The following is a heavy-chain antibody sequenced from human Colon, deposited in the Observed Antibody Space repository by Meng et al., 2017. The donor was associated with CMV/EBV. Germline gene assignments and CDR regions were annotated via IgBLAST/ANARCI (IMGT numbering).Heavy chain of an antibody. CDR3: ARLLYGGSYYGMDA. J-gene: IGHJ6*02. Sequence: GESLKISCAASGFTFDDYGMSWVRQAPGKGLEWVSGINWNGGSTGYADSVKGRFTISRDNAKNSLYLQMNSLRAEDTALYHCARLLYGGSYYGMDAWGQGTTVTVSS. D-gene: IGHD5-12*01. CDR2: INWNGGST. V-gene: IGHV3-20*01. CDR1: GFTFDDYG.